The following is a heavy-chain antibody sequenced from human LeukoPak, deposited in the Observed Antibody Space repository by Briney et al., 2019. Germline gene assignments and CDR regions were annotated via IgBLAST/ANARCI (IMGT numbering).Heavy chain of an antibody. V-gene: IGHV4-4*07. CDR2: IYTSGST. J-gene: IGHJ4*02. CDR3: ARGGYSSSSGEIDY. D-gene: IGHD6-6*01. CDR1: GGSIRSYY. Sequence: PSETLSLICTVSGGSIRSYYWSWIRQPAGKGLEWIGRIYTSGSTNYNPSLKSRVTMSVDTSKNQFSLKLSSVTAADTAVYYCARGGYSSSSGEIDYWGQGTLVTVSS.